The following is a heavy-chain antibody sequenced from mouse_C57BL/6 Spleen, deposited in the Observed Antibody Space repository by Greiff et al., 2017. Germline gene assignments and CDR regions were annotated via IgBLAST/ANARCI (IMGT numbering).Heavy chain of an antibody. CDR3: ARSGIYDGYLYYAMDY. D-gene: IGHD2-3*01. CDR1: GFNIKDYY. V-gene: IGHV14-2*01. CDR2: IDPEDGET. Sequence: VQLQQSGAELVKPGASVKLSCTASGFNIKDYYMHWVKQRTEQGLEWIGRIDPEDGETKYAPKFQGKATITADTSSNTAYRQLSSLTSEDTAVYYCARSGIYDGYLYYAMDYWGQGTSVTVSS. J-gene: IGHJ4*01.